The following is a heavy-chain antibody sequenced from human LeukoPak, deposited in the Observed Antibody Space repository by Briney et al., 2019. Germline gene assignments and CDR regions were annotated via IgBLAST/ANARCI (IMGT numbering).Heavy chain of an antibody. V-gene: IGHV1-8*03. J-gene: IGHJ4*02. CDR3: ARAPGWGSGEAQPFDY. D-gene: IGHD6-25*01. Sequence: GASVKVSRKASGYTFTSYDINWVRQATGQGLEWMGWMNPNSGNTGYAQKFQGRVTITRNTSISTAYMELSSLRSEDTAVYYCARAPGWGSGEAQPFDYWGQGTLVTVSS. CDR1: GYTFTSYD. CDR2: MNPNSGNT.